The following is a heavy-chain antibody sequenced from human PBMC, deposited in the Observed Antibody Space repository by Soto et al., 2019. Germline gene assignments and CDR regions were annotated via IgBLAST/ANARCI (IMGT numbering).Heavy chain of an antibody. CDR1: GLTFSSYD. V-gene: IGHV3-13*01. Sequence: GGSLRLSCAASGLTFSSYDMHWVRQAKGKGLEWVSAIGTAGDTYYPGSVKGRFTISRENAKNSLYLQMNSLRAEDTAVYYCARDKVPGLDPWGQGTLVTVSS. CDR3: ARDKVPGLDP. D-gene: IGHD1-1*01. J-gene: IGHJ5*02. CDR2: IGTAGDT.